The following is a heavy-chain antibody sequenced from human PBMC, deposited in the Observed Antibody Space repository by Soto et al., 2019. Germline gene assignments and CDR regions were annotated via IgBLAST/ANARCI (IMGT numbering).Heavy chain of an antibody. Sequence: ASVKVSCKASGGTFSSYAISWVRQAPGQGLEWMGGIIPIFGTANYAQKFQGRVTITADESTSTAYMELSSLRSEDTAVYYCERGVGFLYYYYGMDVWGQGPTVTVYS. J-gene: IGHJ6*02. V-gene: IGHV1-69*13. CDR2: IIPIFGTA. D-gene: IGHD2-8*01. CDR1: GGTFSSYA. CDR3: ERGVGFLYYYYGMDV.